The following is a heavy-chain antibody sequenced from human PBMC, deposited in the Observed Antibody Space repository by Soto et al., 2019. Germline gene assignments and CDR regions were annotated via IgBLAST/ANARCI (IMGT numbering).Heavy chain of an antibody. V-gene: IGHV4-59*08. CDR2: SYYSGST. Sequence: QVQLQESGPGLVKPSETLSLTCTVSGGSISSYYWSWIRQPPGKGLEWIGYSYYSGSTNYNPSLKSRVAISVDTSKDQISLMLSSVTAADTAVYYCARRYGGNLDYWGQGTLVTVSS. D-gene: IGHD1-26*01. J-gene: IGHJ4*02. CDR1: GGSISSYY. CDR3: ARRYGGNLDY.